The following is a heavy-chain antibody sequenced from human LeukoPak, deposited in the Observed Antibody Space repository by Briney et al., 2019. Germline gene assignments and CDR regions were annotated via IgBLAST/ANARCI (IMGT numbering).Heavy chain of an antibody. D-gene: IGHD2-21*01. V-gene: IGHV4-34*01. CDR1: GTSFTGFY. Sequence: MTSETLSLTCTVHGTSFTGFYWSWIRQSPEKGLEWIGEVNHSETTHYNPSLKSRVTMSIDTSKSQFSLRLSSVTAADTAMYYCARKRLWGYSDFDYWGQGTLVTVSS. CDR3: ARKRLWGYSDFDY. J-gene: IGHJ4*02. CDR2: VNHSETT.